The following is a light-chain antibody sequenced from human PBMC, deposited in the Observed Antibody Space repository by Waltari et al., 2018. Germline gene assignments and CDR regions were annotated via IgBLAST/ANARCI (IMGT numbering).Light chain of an antibody. Sequence: DIGLTQSPASLALSLRERAPISCRSIQSVFSSTNSNNYLAWYQQRPGQPPKLLFYWASTRVSGVPDRFDGSGSGTDFTLTISSLQAEDLAVYYCQQYYTTPCTFGQGTRLEIK. CDR1: QSVFSSTNSNNY. CDR2: WAS. V-gene: IGKV4-1*01. J-gene: IGKJ2*02. CDR3: QQYYTTPCT.